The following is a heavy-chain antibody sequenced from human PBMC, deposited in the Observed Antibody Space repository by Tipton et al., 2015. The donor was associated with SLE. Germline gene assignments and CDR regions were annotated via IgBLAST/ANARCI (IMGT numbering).Heavy chain of an antibody. V-gene: IGHV3-48*03. J-gene: IGHJ4*02. Sequence: SLRLSCAASGFTFRNHEMNWVRQAPGKGLEWVSYISSSGSTIKYADSVKGRFTISRDNAKNSLYLQMNSLRAEDTAIYYCARSPSLDYWGQGTLVTVFS. CDR2: ISSSGSTI. CDR1: GFTFRNHE. CDR3: ARSPSLDY.